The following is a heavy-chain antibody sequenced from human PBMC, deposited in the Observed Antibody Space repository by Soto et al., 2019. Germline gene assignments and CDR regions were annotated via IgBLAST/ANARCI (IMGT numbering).Heavy chain of an antibody. J-gene: IGHJ1*01. CDR2: ISDDGSQK. CDR1: GFTFRTYG. CDR3: AKEATGGWYLLAT. D-gene: IGHD6-19*01. Sequence: GGSLRLSCAASGFTFRTYGMHWVRQAPGKGLEWVAFISDDGSQKYYGDSVKGRFTISRDNSKNTLSLRMISLRTEDTSVYYCAKEATGGWYLLATWGQGTLVTVSS. V-gene: IGHV3-30*18.